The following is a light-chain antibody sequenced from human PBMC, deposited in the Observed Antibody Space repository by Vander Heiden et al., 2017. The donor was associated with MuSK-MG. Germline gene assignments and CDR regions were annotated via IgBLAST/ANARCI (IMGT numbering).Light chain of an antibody. CDR2: EVS. CDR1: SSDVGSYNR. CDR3: SSYTSSSVV. J-gene: IGLJ2*01. V-gene: IGLV2-18*02. Sequence: QSALTQPPSVSGSPGQSVTISCTGTSSDVGSYNRVSWYQQPPGTAPKLMIYEVSNRPSGVPDRFSGSKSGNTASLTISGLQAEDEADYYCSSYTSSSVVFGGGTKL.